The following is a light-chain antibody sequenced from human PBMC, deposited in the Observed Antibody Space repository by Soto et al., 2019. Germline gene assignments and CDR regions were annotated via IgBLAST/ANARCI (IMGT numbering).Light chain of an antibody. J-gene: IGKJ2*01. CDR2: GAS. CDR3: QQYGGSPPIT. V-gene: IGKV3-20*01. CDR1: QSLSSSY. Sequence: EDVLTQSPGTLSLSPGESATLSCRASQSLSSSYLAWYQQRPGQAPRLLIYGASSRATGVPDRFSGSGSGTYVSLTISRLEPDDFAVYYCQQYGGSPPITVRRGTKLEIK.